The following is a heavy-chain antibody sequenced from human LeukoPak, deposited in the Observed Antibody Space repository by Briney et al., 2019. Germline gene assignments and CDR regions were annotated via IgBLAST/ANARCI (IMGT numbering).Heavy chain of an antibody. CDR1: SGSISSYY. V-gene: IGHV4-59*01. CDR3: ARRGGDYIRGYYGIDV. CDR2: IYYSGST. J-gene: IGHJ6*02. Sequence: SETLSLTCTVSSGSISSYYWSWIRQPPGKGLEWIGYIYYSGSTNYNPSLKSRVTISVDTSKNQFSLKLSSVTAADTAVYYCARRGGDYIRGYYGIDVWGQGTTVTVSS. D-gene: IGHD4-17*01.